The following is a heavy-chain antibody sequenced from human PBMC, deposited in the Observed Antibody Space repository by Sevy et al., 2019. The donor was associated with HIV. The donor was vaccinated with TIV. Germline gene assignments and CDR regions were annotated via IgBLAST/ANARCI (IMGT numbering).Heavy chain of an antibody. V-gene: IGHV1-24*01. J-gene: IGHJ4*02. D-gene: IGHD3-22*01. CDR3: ATTMDYYESSGSPFDY. Sequence: ASVKVSCKVSGYTLTQLSMHWVRQAPGKGLEWMGSFDPEDGETLYAQKFQGRVTMTEDTSTDTAYMELSSLRSEDTAIYYCATTMDYYESSGSPFDYWGQGTLVTVSS. CDR1: GYTLTQLS. CDR2: FDPEDGET.